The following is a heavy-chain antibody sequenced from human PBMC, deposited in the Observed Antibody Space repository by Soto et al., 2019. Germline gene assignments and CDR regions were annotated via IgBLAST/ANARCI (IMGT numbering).Heavy chain of an antibody. CDR2: INHSGST. CDR3: ARGSGYRIL. D-gene: IGHD3-22*01. J-gene: IGHJ4*02. V-gene: IGHV4-34*01. CDR1: GGSMISYY. Sequence: SETLSLTCTVSGGSMISYYWSWIRQPPGKGLEWIGEINHSGSTNYNPSLKSRVTISVDTSKNQFSLKLSSVTAADTAVYYCARGSGYRILWGQGTLVTVSS.